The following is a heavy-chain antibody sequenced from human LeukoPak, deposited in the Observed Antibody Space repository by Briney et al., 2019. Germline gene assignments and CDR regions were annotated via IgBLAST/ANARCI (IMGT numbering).Heavy chain of an antibody. CDR3: ARGGTITMIVVDAFDI. CDR2: IYHSGST. D-gene: IGHD3-22*01. V-gene: IGHV4-4*02. CDR1: GGSISSSNW. Sequence: SETLSLTCAVSGGSISSSNWWSWVRQPPGKGLEWIGEIYHSGSTNYNPSLKSRVTISVDTSKNQFSLKLSSVTAADTAVYYCARGGTITMIVVDAFDIWGQGTMVTVSS. J-gene: IGHJ3*02.